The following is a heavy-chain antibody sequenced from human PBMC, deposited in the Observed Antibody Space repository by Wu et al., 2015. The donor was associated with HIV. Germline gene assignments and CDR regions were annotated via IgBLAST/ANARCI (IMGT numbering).Heavy chain of an antibody. CDR1: GYTFTGYY. CDR2: INPNSGGT. Sequence: QVQLVQSGAVVKKPGASVKVSCKASGYTFTGYYMHWVRQAPGQGLEWMGWINPNSGGTNYAQKFQGRVTMTRDTSISTAYMELSRLRSDDTAVYYCARVLVLPRAAADVFDIWAKGQVVTVSS. CDR3: ARVLVLPRAAADVFDI. D-gene: IGHD6-13*01. J-gene: IGHJ3*02. V-gene: IGHV1-2*02.